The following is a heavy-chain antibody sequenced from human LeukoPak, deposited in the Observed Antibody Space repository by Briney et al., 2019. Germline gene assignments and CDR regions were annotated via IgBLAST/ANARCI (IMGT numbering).Heavy chain of an antibody. CDR3: ARKAQTGSHSGPFDI. V-gene: IGHV3-48*04. J-gene: IGHJ3*02. Sequence: GGSLRLSCAASGFTFSSHAMNWVRQAPGKGLEWISSISTDSLTIKYADFVSSQFTISRDNAEHLLFLQMNSLRAEDTAVYYCARKAQTGSHSGPFDIWGQGTLVTVSS. D-gene: IGHD1-26*01. CDR2: ISTDSLTI. CDR1: GFTFSSHA.